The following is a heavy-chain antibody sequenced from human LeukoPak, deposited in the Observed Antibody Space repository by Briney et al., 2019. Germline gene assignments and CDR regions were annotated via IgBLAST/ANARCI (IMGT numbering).Heavy chain of an antibody. Sequence: SETLSLTCAVYGGSFSGYYWSWIRQPPGKGLEWIGEINHSGSTNYNPSLKSRVTISVDTSKNQFSLRLSSVTAADTAVYYCARTDSGSIFDYWGQGTLVTVSS. J-gene: IGHJ4*02. CDR2: INHSGST. D-gene: IGHD1-26*01. CDR1: GGSFSGYY. CDR3: ARTDSGSIFDY. V-gene: IGHV4-34*09.